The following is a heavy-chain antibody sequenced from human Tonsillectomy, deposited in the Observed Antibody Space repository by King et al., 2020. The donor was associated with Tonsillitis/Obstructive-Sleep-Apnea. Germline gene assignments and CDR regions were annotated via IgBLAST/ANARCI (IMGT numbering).Heavy chain of an antibody. CDR1: GGSFSDYY. V-gene: IGHV4-34*01. Sequence: QVQLQQWGAGLLKPSETLSLTCAVYGGSFSDYYWSWLRQPPGKRLEWLGEINHGGSTNYNPSLKSRVTISVDTSKNQFSLKLTSVTAADTAVYYCTRGGVVTTGDGLDVWGQGTTVTVSS. CDR2: INHGGST. J-gene: IGHJ6*02. CDR3: TRGGVVTTGDGLDV. D-gene: IGHD1-1*01.